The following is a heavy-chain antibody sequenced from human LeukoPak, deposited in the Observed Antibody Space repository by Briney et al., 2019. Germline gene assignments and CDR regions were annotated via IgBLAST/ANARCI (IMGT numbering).Heavy chain of an antibody. J-gene: IGHJ4*02. D-gene: IGHD1-26*01. CDR3: ATGGSWTTWGY. V-gene: IGHV4-38-2*02. CDR2: IYHSGST. Sequence: SETLSLTCTVSGYSISSGYYWGWIRQPPGKGLEWIGTIYHSGSTYYNPSLKSRVTISVDTSKNQFSLKLSSVTAADTAVYYCATGGSWTTWGYWGQGTLVTVSS. CDR1: GYSISSGYY.